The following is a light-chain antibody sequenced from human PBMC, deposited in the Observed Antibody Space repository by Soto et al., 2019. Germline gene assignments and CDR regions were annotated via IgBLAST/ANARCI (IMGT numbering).Light chain of an antibody. J-gene: IGLJ1*01. Sequence: QSVLTQPPSASGSPGQSVTISCTGTSSHVGGYNYVSWYQQHPGKAPKLMVYDVSKRPSGVPDRFSGSKSGSTASLTVSGLQAEDEADYYCSSYAGNNSPYVFGTGTKVTVL. CDR3: SSYAGNNSPYV. CDR1: SSHVGGYNY. V-gene: IGLV2-8*01. CDR2: DVS.